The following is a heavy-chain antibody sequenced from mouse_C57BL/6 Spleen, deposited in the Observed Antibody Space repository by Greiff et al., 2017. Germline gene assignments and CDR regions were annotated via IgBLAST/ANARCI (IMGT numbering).Heavy chain of an antibody. D-gene: IGHD2-4*01. V-gene: IGHV1-82*01. J-gene: IGHJ2*01. Sequence: QVQLQQSGPELVKPGASVKISCKASGYAFSSSWMNWVKQRPGKGLEWIGRIYPGDGDTNYNGKFKGKATLTADKSSSTAYMQLSSLTSEDSAVYFCARKGTRDYDYFDYWGQGTTLTVSS. CDR1: GYAFSSSW. CDR3: ARKGTRDYDYFDY. CDR2: IYPGDGDT.